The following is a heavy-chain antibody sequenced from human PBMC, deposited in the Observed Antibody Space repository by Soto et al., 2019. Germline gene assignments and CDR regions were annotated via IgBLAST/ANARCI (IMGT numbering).Heavy chain of an antibody. CDR1: GFTFSNAW. Sequence: PGGSLRLSCAASGFTFSNAWMSWVRQAPGKGLEWVGRIKSKTDGGTTDYAAPVKGRFTISRDDSKNTLYLQMNSLKTEDTAVYYCTTDLVVVEFANAWGQGTLVTVSS. D-gene: IGHD2-21*01. CDR3: TTDLVVVEFANA. V-gene: IGHV3-15*01. CDR2: IKSKTDGGTT. J-gene: IGHJ4*02.